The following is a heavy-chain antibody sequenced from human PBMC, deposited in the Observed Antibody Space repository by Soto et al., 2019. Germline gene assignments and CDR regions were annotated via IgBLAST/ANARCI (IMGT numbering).Heavy chain of an antibody. CDR3: ARDLRGGKLRFLEWSMGYYYYYGMDV. V-gene: IGHV3-30-3*01. J-gene: IGHJ6*02. Sequence: PGGSLRLSCAASGFTFSSYAMHWVRQAPGKGLEWVAVISYDGSNKYYADSVKGRFTISRDNSKNTLYLQMNSLRAEDTAVYYCARDLRGGKLRFLEWSMGYYYYYGMDVWGQGTTVTVSS. CDR2: ISYDGSNK. D-gene: IGHD3-3*01. CDR1: GFTFSSYA.